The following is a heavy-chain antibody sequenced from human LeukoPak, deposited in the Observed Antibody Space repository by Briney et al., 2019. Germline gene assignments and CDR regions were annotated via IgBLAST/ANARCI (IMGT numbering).Heavy chain of an antibody. CDR1: GCTFTGYY. CDR2: INPNSGGT. CDR3: ARDLDTTVTMKGMDV. Sequence: GASVKVSCKASGCTFTGYYMHWVRQAPGQGLEWMGWINPNSGGTNYAQKFQGRVTMTRDTSISTAYMELSRLRSDDTAVYYCARDLDTTVTMKGMDVWGKGTTVTVSS. J-gene: IGHJ6*04. D-gene: IGHD4-17*01. V-gene: IGHV1-2*02.